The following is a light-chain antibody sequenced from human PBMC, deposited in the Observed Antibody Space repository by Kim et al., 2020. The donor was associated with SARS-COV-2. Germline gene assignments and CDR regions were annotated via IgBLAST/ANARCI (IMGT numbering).Light chain of an antibody. CDR2: KDN. CDR3: QSADSSGSYSVV. Sequence: PGQTARINCSGDALPKEYVYWYQQKPGQAPILVISKDNERPSGIPERFSASTSGTTVTLTISGVQAEDEADYYCQSADSSGSYSVVFGGGTQLTVL. V-gene: IGLV3-25*03. J-gene: IGLJ2*01. CDR1: ALPKEY.